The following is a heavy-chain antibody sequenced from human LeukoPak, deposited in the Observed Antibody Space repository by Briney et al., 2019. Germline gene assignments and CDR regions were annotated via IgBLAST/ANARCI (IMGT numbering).Heavy chain of an antibody. CDR2: ISGSGDNT. CDR1: GFPLRTYA. Sequence: GGSLRLSCAASGFPLRTYALSWVRQAPGKGLEWVSTISGSGDNTYYADSVKGRFTISRDNSKNMLYVQMDSLTAGDPAIFSFAKGCRRGELWAFDSWGQGTLGTGSS. CDR3: AKGCRRGELWAFDS. J-gene: IGHJ4*02. D-gene: IGHD1-7*01. V-gene: IGHV3-23*01.